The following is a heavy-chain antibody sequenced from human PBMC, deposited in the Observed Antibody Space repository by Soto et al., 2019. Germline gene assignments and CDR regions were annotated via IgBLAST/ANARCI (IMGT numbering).Heavy chain of an antibody. J-gene: IGHJ4*02. V-gene: IGHV4-59*08. D-gene: IGHD6-19*01. CDR2: IYYSEST. CDR1: GGSISSYY. Sequence: PSETLSLTCTVSGGSISSYYWSWIRQPPGKGLEWIGYIYYSESTNYNPSLKSRVTISVDTSKNQFSLKLSSVTAADTAVYYCASYSSGNFDYWGQGTLVTVSS. CDR3: ASYSSGNFDY.